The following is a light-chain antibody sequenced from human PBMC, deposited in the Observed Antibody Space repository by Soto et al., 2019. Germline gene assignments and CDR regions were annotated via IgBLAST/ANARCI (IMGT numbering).Light chain of an antibody. CDR1: QSVGSRF. CDR3: QQYGSSPRWT. Sequence: EIALTQSPCTLSLSRGERATLXXRASQSVGSRFLAWYQQKPGQAPRLXXSGTFSRATGIPDRFSGSGSGTDFTLTISRLEPEDFAVYYCQQYGSSPRWTFGQGTKVDIK. V-gene: IGKV3-20*01. J-gene: IGKJ1*01. CDR2: GTF.